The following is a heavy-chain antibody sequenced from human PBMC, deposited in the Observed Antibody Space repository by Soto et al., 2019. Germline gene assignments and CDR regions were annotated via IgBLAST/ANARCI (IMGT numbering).Heavy chain of an antibody. Sequence: SETLSLTCTVSGGSISSGDYYWSWIRQPPGKGLEWIGYIYYSGSTFYNPSLKNRVTISLDTSKIQFSLKLSSVTAADTAVYYRVREGGDNWFDPWGQGTLVTVSS. D-gene: IGHD3-16*01. CDR1: GGSISSGDYY. CDR2: IYYSGST. CDR3: VREGGDNWFDP. J-gene: IGHJ5*02. V-gene: IGHV4-30-4*01.